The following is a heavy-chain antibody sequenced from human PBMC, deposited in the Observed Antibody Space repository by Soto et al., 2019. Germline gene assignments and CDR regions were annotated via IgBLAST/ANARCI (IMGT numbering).Heavy chain of an antibody. CDR1: GFTFSSYS. J-gene: IGHJ4*02. Sequence: EVQLVESGGGLVKPGGSLRLSCAASGFTFSSYSMNWVRQAPGKGLEWVSSISSSSSYIYYADSVKGRFTISRDNAKNSLYLQMNSLRAEDTAVYYCARDPEQQLALDYWGQGTLVTVSS. CDR2: ISSSSSYI. V-gene: IGHV3-21*01. CDR3: ARDPEQQLALDY. D-gene: IGHD6-13*01.